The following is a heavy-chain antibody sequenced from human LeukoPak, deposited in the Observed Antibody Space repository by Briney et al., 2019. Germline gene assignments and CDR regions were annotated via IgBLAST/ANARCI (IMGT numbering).Heavy chain of an antibody. CDR2: ISGTGGST. V-gene: IGHV3-23*01. Sequence: PGGSLRLSCAAPGFTFRNYAMSWVRQAPGKGLEWVSDISGTGGSTYYADSVKGRFTISRDNSKNTLYLQMNSVGGESTPFYTFGPVRGDLWGGAFDTWGQGTRFPVSS. CDR1: GFTFRNYA. CDR3: GPVRGDLWGGAFDT. J-gene: IGHJ3*02. D-gene: IGHD3-16*01.